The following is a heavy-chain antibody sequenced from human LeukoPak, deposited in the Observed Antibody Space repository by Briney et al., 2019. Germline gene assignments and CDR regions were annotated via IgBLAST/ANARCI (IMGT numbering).Heavy chain of an antibody. V-gene: IGHV3-23*01. Sequence: GGSLRLSCAASGFTFSSYAMSWVRQAPGKGLEWVSAISVSGGSTYYADSVKGRFTISRDNSKNTLYLQMNSLRAEDTAVYYCAKDMVTMVRGVIILPSFDYWGQGTLVTVSS. CDR2: ISVSGGST. J-gene: IGHJ4*02. D-gene: IGHD3-10*01. CDR1: GFTFSSYA. CDR3: AKDMVTMVRGVIILPSFDY.